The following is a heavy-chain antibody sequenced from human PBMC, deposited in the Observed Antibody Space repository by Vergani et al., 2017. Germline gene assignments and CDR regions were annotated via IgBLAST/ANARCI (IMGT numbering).Heavy chain of an antibody. CDR2: IYHSGST. Sequence: QLQLQESGPGLVKPSETLSLTCTVSGGSISSSSYYWGWIRQPPGKGLEWIGSIYHSGSTYYNPSLKSRFTISVDTSKNQFSLKLSSVTAADTAMYYCARRGSIVVVPAATDWFDPWGQGTLVTVSS. J-gene: IGHJ5*02. CDR1: GGSISSSSYY. CDR3: ARRGSIVVVPAATDWFDP. D-gene: IGHD2-2*01. V-gene: IGHV4-39*07.